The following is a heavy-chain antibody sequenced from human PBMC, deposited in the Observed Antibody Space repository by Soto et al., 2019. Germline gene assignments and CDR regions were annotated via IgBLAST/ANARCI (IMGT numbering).Heavy chain of an antibody. D-gene: IGHD3-3*01. J-gene: IGHJ5*02. CDR3: GATIFGFVHWFDP. V-gene: IGHV4-39*01. CDR2: IYYSGST. Sequence: QLQLQESGPGLVKPSETLSLTCTVSGGSISSSSYYWGWIRQPPGKGLEWIGSIYYSGSTYYNPSLKSRVTISVDTSKNQFSLKLSSVTAADTAVYYCGATIFGFVHWFDPWGQGTLVTVSS. CDR1: GGSISSSSYY.